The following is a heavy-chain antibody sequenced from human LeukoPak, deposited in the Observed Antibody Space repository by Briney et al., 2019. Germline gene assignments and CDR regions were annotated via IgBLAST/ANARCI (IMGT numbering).Heavy chain of an antibody. D-gene: IGHD1-26*01. V-gene: IGHV1-2*02. CDR1: GYTFTGYY. CDR2: INPDSGGT. CDR3: ARALRSGSYCEVDY. J-gene: IGHJ4*02. Sequence: ASVKVSCKASGYTFTGYYMHWVRQAPGQGLEWMGWINPDSGGTKYAQKFQGRVTMTRDTSISTAYMELSRLRSDDTAVYYCARALRSGSYCEVDYWGQGTLVTVSS.